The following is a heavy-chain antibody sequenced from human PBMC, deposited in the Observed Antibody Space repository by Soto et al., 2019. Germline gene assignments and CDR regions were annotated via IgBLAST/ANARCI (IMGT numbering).Heavy chain of an antibody. CDR2: ISYDGSNK. D-gene: IGHD3-16*01. J-gene: IGHJ6*02. Sequence: GGSLRLSCAASGFTFSDYYMSWIRQAPGKGLEWVAVISYDGSNKYYADSVKGRFTISRDNSKNTLYLQMNSLRAEDTAVYYCAKVGDYYYYYGMDVWGQGTTVTVSS. V-gene: IGHV3-30*18. CDR3: AKVGDYYYYYGMDV. CDR1: GFTFSDYY.